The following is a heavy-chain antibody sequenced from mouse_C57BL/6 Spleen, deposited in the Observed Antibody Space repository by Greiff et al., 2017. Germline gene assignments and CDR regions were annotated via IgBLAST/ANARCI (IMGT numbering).Heavy chain of an antibody. CDR2: IHPNSGST. J-gene: IGHJ2*01. Sequence: VQLQQPGAELVKPGASVKLSCKASGYTFTSYWMPWVKQRPGQGLEWIGMIHPNSGSTNYNEKIKSKATLTVDKSSSTAYMQLSSLSSEDSAVYYCARWIYYYYIFDYWGQGTTLTVSS. V-gene: IGHV1-64*01. CDR3: ARWIYYYYIFDY. CDR1: GYTFTSYW. D-gene: IGHD2-4*01.